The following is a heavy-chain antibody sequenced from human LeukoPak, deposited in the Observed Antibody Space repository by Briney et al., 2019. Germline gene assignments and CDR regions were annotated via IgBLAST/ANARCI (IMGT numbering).Heavy chain of an antibody. V-gene: IGHV3-53*01. CDR2: IYSDGRT. CDR3: AKLKGWYGEGYFDY. Sequence: GGSLRLSCAASGFTFSSYWMSWVRQAPGKGLEWVSVIYSDGRTYYADSVKGRFSISRDNSKNTLYLQMDTLRAEDTAVYYCAKLKGWYGEGYFDYWGQGTLVTVSA. J-gene: IGHJ4*02. D-gene: IGHD3-10*01. CDR1: GFTFSSYW.